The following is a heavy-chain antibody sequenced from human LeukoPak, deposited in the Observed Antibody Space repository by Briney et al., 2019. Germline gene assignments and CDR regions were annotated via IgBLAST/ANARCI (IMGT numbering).Heavy chain of an antibody. J-gene: IGHJ6*02. Sequence: VASVKVSCKASGGTFSSYAISWVRQAPGQGLEWMGGIIPIFGTANYAQKFQGRVTITADESTSTAYMELSSLRSEDTAVYYCARDQRDITIFGVVIPPFYGMDVWGQGTTVTVSS. D-gene: IGHD3-3*01. CDR1: GGTFSSYA. CDR2: IIPIFGTA. V-gene: IGHV1-69*13. CDR3: ARDQRDITIFGVVIPPFYGMDV.